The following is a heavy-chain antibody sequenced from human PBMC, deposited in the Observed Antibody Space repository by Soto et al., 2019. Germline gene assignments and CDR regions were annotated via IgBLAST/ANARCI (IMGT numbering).Heavy chain of an antibody. D-gene: IGHD2-15*01. CDR2: IYWDDDK. CDR3: AHAMLYCTGGSCSTWFDS. V-gene: IGHV2-5*02. Sequence: QITLKESGPTLVKPTQTLTLTCTFSGFSLSTHGVGVGWVRQPAGKALEWLALIYWDDDKRYSASLNSRLTINEDASKNQVVLTITHMDPVDTATYYCAHAMLYCTGGSCSTWFDSWGQGTLVTVSS. CDR1: GFSLSTHGVG. J-gene: IGHJ5*01.